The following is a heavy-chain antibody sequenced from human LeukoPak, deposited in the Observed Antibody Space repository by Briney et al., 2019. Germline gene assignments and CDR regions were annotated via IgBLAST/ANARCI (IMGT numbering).Heavy chain of an antibody. D-gene: IGHD3-16*02. Sequence: GGSLRPSXAASGFTFSSYAMSWVRQAPGKGLEWVSAISGSGGSTYYADSVKGRFTISRDNSKNTLYLQMNSLRAEDTAVYYCAKVSNYDYVWGSYRSVFDYWGQGTLVTVSS. CDR2: ISGSGGST. CDR3: AKVSNYDYVWGSYRSVFDY. V-gene: IGHV3-23*01. CDR1: GFTFSSYA. J-gene: IGHJ4*02.